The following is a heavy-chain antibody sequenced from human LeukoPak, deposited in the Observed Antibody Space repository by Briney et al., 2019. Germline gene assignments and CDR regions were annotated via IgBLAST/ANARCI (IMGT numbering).Heavy chain of an antibody. D-gene: IGHD3-16*01. Sequence: ASVKVSCKASGYSFTSYDINWVRQATGQGLEWMGWMNPNSGNTGYAQKFQGRVTMTRNTSISTAYMELSSLRSEDTAVYYCARGLPGGDYYYYGMDVWGQGTTVTVSS. J-gene: IGHJ6*02. CDR2: MNPNSGNT. CDR1: GYSFTSYD. CDR3: ARGLPGGDYYYYGMDV. V-gene: IGHV1-8*01.